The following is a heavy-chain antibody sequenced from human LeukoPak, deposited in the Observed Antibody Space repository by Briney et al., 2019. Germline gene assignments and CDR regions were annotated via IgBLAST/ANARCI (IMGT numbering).Heavy chain of an antibody. CDR3: AKDMGPYRVSIFDY. V-gene: IGHV3-21*04. CDR2: ISTRSTYI. J-gene: IGHJ4*02. Sequence: PGGSLRLSCAASGFTFSYYAMNWVRQAPGKGLEWVSSISTRSTYIYYADSLKGRFTISRDNSKNSLYLQMNSLRTEDTALYYCAKDMGPYRVSIFDYWGQGTLVTVSS. CDR1: GFTFSYYA. D-gene: IGHD5/OR15-5a*01.